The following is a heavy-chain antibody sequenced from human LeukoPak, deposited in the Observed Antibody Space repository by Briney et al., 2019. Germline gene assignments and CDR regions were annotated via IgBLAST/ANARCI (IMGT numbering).Heavy chain of an antibody. J-gene: IGHJ3*02. V-gene: IGHV3-21*01. Sequence: GALRLSCAASGFTFSSYSMNWVRQAPGKGLEWVSSISSSSSYIYYADSVKGRFTISRDNAKNSLYLQMNSLRAEDTAVYYCARDLKRRVYYDSSGSDDAFDIWGQGTMVTVSS. CDR3: ARDLKRRVYYDSSGSDDAFDI. D-gene: IGHD3-22*01. CDR1: GFTFSSYS. CDR2: ISSSSSYI.